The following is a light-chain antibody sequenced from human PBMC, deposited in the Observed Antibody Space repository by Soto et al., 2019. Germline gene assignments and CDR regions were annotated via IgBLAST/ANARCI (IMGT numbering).Light chain of an antibody. Sequence: QSVLTQPPSASGTPGQRVTISCSGSSSNIGSNTVNWYQQLPGTAPKLLIYSNNQRPSGVPDRFSGSKSGTSASVAISWLQSEDEADYYCAAWDDSLNGWVFGGGTELTVL. CDR3: AAWDDSLNGWV. V-gene: IGLV1-44*01. J-gene: IGLJ3*02. CDR1: SSNIGSNT. CDR2: SNN.